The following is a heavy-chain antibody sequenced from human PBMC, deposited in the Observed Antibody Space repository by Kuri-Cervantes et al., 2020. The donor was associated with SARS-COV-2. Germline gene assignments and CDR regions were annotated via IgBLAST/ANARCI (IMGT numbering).Heavy chain of an antibody. CDR3: ARLTTGNYYDSSGSYYFDY. Sequence: SETLSLTCAVSGYSISSGYYWGWIRQPPGKGLEWIGSIYHSGSTYYNPSLKSRVTISVDTSKNQFSLKLSSVTAADTAVYYCARLTTGNYYDSSGSYYFDYWGQGTLVTVSS. CDR1: GYSISSGYY. D-gene: IGHD3-22*01. CDR2: IYHSGST. V-gene: IGHV4-38-2*01. J-gene: IGHJ4*02.